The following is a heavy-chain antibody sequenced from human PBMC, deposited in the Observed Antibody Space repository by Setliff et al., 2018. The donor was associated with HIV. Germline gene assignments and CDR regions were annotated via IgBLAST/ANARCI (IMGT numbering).Heavy chain of an antibody. CDR3: VKGDSRDWTQSFDY. Sequence: GGSLRLSCAASGFTFSSYGMHWVRQAPGKGLEWVSHISFDGNTKYYADSVKGRFTISRDSSKNMLYLQMDSLRPEDTAMYYCVKGDSRDWTQSFDYWGRGSRVTVSS. V-gene: IGHV3-30*18. J-gene: IGHJ4*02. CDR1: GFTFSSYG. CDR2: ISFDGNTK. D-gene: IGHD2-21*02.